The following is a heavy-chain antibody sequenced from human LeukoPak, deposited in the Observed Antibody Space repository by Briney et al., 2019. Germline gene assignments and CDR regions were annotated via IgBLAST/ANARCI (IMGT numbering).Heavy chain of an antibody. V-gene: IGHV4-4*07. D-gene: IGHD5-24*01. CDR3: TRGQDGYDDY. Sequence: SETLSLTCTVSGGSISGYYWNWIRQPAGKGLEWIGRIYVSESTNYNPSLKSRVAMSVDTSKNQFSLKMSSVTAADTAVYYCTRGQDGYDDYWGQGTLVTVSS. J-gene: IGHJ4*02. CDR2: IYVSEST. CDR1: GGSISGYY.